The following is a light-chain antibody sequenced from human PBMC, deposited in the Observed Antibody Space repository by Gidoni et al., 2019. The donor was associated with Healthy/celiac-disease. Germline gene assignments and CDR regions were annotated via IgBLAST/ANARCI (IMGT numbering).Light chain of an antibody. V-gene: IGKV3-20*01. J-gene: IGKJ1*01. CDR3: QQYDSLPMT. CDR1: QSVSSSY. CDR2: GAS. Sequence: EIVLTQSPGTLSLSPGERATLSCRASQSVSSSYLAWYQQKPGQAPRLLIYGASSRATGIPDRFSGSGSGTDFTLTISRLEPEDFAVYYCQQYDSLPMTFXQXTKVEIK.